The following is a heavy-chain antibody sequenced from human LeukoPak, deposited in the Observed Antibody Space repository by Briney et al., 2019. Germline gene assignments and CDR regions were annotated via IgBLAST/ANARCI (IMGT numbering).Heavy chain of an antibody. J-gene: IGHJ4*02. V-gene: IGHV3-21*01. CDR1: GGSITSNN. CDR3: ARPGIAVAGEFFDY. CDR2: IRSSSSYI. D-gene: IGHD6-19*01. Sequence: GTLSLTCAVSGGSITSNNWWSWVRQPPGKGLEWVSFIRSSSSYIYYADSVKGRFTISRDNAKNSLYLQMNSLRAEDTAVYYCARPGIAVAGEFFDYWGQGTLVTVSS.